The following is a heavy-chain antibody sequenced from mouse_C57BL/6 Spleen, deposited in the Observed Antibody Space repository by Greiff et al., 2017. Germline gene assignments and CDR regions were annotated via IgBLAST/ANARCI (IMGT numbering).Heavy chain of an antibody. V-gene: IGHV1-7*01. CDR1: GYSFTSYC. Sequence: VQLQESGPELAKPGASVKMSCKASGYSFTSYCMNWVKQRPGQGLEWIGYINPSYGNTKYNQKFKDKATFTADKSSSTAYMQLSSLTYDDSAVYCCTRSVGTRLYAMDYWGQGTSVTVSS. CDR3: TRSVGTRLYAMDY. J-gene: IGHJ4*01. D-gene: IGHD1-3*01. CDR2: INPSYGNT.